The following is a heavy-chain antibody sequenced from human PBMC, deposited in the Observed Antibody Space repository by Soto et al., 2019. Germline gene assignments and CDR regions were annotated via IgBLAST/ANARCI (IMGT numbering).Heavy chain of an antibody. D-gene: IGHD6-13*01. CDR3: ARHKSWQQPNGYYYGMDV. CDR2: IYYSGST. J-gene: IGHJ6*02. Sequence: QLQLQESGPGLVKPSETLSLTCTVSGGSISSSSYYWGWIRQPPGKGLEWIGSIYYSGSTYYNPSLKSRVTISVDTSKNQFSLKLSSVTAADTAVYYCARHKSWQQPNGYYYGMDVWGQGTTVTVSS. V-gene: IGHV4-39*01. CDR1: GGSISSSSYY.